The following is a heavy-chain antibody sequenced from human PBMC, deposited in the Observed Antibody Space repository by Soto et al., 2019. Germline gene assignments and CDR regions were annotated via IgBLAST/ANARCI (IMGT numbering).Heavy chain of an antibody. V-gene: IGHV3-11*01. D-gene: IGHD6-6*01. CDR3: ARDLQQLVPIPDGFDI. Sequence: QVVLVESGGGLVKPGGSLRLSCVASGFTFRNFYMSWIRQAPGKGPEWVSYVSDSGSTIYYADSVKGRFTVSRDNSKSSLYLQMNSLGVEDTAVYYCARDLQQLVPIPDGFDIWGQGTMVTVSS. CDR2: VSDSGSTI. J-gene: IGHJ3*02. CDR1: GFTFRNFY.